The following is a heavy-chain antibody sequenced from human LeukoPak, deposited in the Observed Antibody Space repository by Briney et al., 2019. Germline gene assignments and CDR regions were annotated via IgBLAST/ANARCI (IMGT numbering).Heavy chain of an antibody. J-gene: IGHJ4*02. CDR3: ARRGEYCSGGSCYWYYFDC. CDR1: GFTFSSYW. V-gene: IGHV3-7*01. Sequence: GGSLRLSCAASGFTFSSYWMSWVRQAPGKGLEWVANIKQDGSEKYYVDSVKGRFTISRDNAKNSLYLQMNSLRAEDTAVYYCARRGEYCSGGSCYWYYFDCWGQGTLVTVSS. CDR2: IKQDGSEK. D-gene: IGHD2-15*01.